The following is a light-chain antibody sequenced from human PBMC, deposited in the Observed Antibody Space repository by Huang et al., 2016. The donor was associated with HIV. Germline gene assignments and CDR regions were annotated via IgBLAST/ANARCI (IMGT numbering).Light chain of an antibody. Sequence: IQLTQSPTSLSASVGDRVTIACRASQAIGTYLNWFQQKPGRAPKLLISDVSSIPTGIPSRFIGSGSGTEVTLTIRGLQFDDFATYFCQQSYSALITFGQGTRLEMK. CDR2: DVS. J-gene: IGKJ5*01. V-gene: IGKV1-39*01. CDR3: QQSYSALIT. CDR1: QAIGTY.